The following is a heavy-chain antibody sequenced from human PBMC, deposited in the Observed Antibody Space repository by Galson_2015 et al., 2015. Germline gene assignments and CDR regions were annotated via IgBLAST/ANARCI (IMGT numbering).Heavy chain of an antibody. CDR1: GFSLSTSGVA. Sequence: PALVKPTQTLTLTCTFSGFSLSTSGVAVGWIRQPPGKALEWLALIHWDDDKRYSPSLRSRLTITKDTSKNQVVLTMTSLDPLDTATYYCAHRGPVTSANPPSFDYWGQGTLVTVSS. D-gene: IGHD2-2*01. J-gene: IGHJ4*02. V-gene: IGHV2-5*02. CDR3: AHRGPVTSANPPSFDY. CDR2: IHWDDDK.